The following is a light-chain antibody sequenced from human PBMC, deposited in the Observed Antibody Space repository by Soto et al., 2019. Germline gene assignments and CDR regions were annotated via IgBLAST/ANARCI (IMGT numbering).Light chain of an antibody. CDR1: SSDVGGYNY. Sequence: QSALTQPRSVPGSPGQSVTISCTGTSSDVGGYNYVSWYQQHPGKAPKLMIYDVSKRPSGVPDRFSGSKSGNTASLTISGLQAEDEADYYCCSYAGSYTLTVFGTGTKVTVL. CDR3: CSYAGSYTLTV. V-gene: IGLV2-11*01. CDR2: DVS. J-gene: IGLJ1*01.